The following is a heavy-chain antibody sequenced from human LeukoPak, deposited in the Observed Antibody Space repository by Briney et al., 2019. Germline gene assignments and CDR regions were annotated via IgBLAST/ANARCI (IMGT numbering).Heavy chain of an antibody. D-gene: IGHD1-26*01. CDR2: TRNKANDYTT. CDR3: ARGPPGISYPLDH. CDR1: GFTFSDHY. J-gene: IGHJ4*02. Sequence: GGSLRLSCAASGFTFSDHYMDWVRQAPGKGLEWVGRTRNKANDYTTEYAASVKGRFTISRGDSKNSLYLQMNSLEAEDTAVYYCARGPPGISYPLDHWGQGTLVTVSS. V-gene: IGHV3-72*01.